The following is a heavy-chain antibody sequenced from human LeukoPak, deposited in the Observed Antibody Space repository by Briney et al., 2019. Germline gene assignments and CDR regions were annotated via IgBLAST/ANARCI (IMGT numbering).Heavy chain of an antibody. V-gene: IGHV1-18*01. CDR1: GYTFTSYD. CDR3: ARIQSRIIAARPGNPAFDY. J-gene: IGHJ4*02. D-gene: IGHD6-6*01. CDR2: ISAYNDNT. Sequence: ASLKVSCKASGYTFTSYDISWVRQAPGQGLEWMGWISAYNDNTHYAQKLQGRVTMTTDKSTSTVYMELKSLRSDDTAVYYCARIQSRIIAARPGNPAFDYWGRGTLVTVSS.